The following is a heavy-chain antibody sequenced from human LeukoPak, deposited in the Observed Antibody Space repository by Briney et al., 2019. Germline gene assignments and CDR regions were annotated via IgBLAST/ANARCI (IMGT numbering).Heavy chain of an antibody. J-gene: IGHJ2*01. V-gene: IGHV1-2*02. CDR1: GYTFTGYY. CDR3: ARYGSGSHRGYWYFDL. Sequence: ASVKVSCKASGYTFTGYYMHWVRQAPGQGLEWMGWINPNSGGTNYAQKFQGRVTMTRDTSISTAYMELSRLRSDDTAVYYCARYGSGSHRGYWYFDLWGRGTLVTVSS. CDR2: INPNSGGT. D-gene: IGHD3-10*01.